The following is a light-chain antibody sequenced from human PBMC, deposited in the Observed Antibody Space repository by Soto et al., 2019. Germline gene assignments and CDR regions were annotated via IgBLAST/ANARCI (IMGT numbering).Light chain of an antibody. CDR2: GAS. CDR1: QSVDSNS. V-gene: IGKV3-20*01. J-gene: IGKJ2*01. Sequence: EIVLTQSPGTLSLSPGDTATLSCRASQSVDSNSLAWYQQESGQAPRLLIFGASNRATGISDRFSGSGSGTEFTLSISRLEPEDFAVYYCQQYGSSPYTFGQGTKLETK. CDR3: QQYGSSPYT.